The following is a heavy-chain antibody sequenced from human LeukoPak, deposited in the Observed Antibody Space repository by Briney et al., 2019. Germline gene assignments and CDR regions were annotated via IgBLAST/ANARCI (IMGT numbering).Heavy chain of an antibody. Sequence: GGSLRLSCAASGLTFSGYDMHWVRQAPGKGLEWVAVIWYDGSNKYYADSVKGRFTISRDNSKNTLYLQMNSLRAEDTAVYYCARGGFGVVRHKWFDPWGQGTLVTVSS. J-gene: IGHJ5*02. CDR2: IWYDGSNK. D-gene: IGHD3-3*01. CDR1: GLTFSGYD. CDR3: ARGGFGVVRHKWFDP. V-gene: IGHV3-33*08.